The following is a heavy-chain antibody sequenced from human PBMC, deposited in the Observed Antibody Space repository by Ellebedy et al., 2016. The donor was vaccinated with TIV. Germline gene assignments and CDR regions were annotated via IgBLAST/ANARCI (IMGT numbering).Heavy chain of an antibody. CDR3: VVGLFHP. CDR2: MKPGSGNT. D-gene: IGHD3/OR15-3a*01. Sequence: AASVKVSCKASGGTLSTYSVSWVRQAPGQGLEYLGWMKPGSGNTGYAQKFEGRVTMTRNTSTSTAYMELSSLRSDDTAVYYCVVGLFHPWGQGTLVSVSS. CDR1: GGTLSTYS. V-gene: IGHV1-8*02. J-gene: IGHJ5*02.